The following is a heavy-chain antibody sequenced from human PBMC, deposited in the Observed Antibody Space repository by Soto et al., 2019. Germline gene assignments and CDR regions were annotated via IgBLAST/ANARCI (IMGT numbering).Heavy chain of an antibody. J-gene: IGHJ4*02. V-gene: IGHV3-23*01. Sequence: EVQLLESGGGLVQPGGSLRLSCAASGFTFNNYAMRWGRQAPGKGLQWVAAISGSGGSINYADSVKGRFTVSRDNSKNTLYLQMNSLRAEDSAVYYCAKDRPPRGVYGDYFDSWGQGTLVTVSS. CDR2: ISGSGGSI. CDR1: GFTFNNYA. CDR3: AKDRPPRGVYGDYFDS. D-gene: IGHD2-8*01.